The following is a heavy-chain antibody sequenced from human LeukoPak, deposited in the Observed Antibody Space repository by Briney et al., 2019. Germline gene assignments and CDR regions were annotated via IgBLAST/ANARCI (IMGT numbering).Heavy chain of an antibody. CDR2: ISSSGSTI. Sequence: GGSLRLSCAASGFTFSSYEMNWVRQAPGRGLEWVSYISSSGSTIYYADSVKGRFTISRDNAKNSLYLQMNSLRAEDTAVYYCTGYSSGWYHYWGQGTLVTVSS. J-gene: IGHJ4*02. D-gene: IGHD6-19*01. V-gene: IGHV3-48*03. CDR1: GFTFSSYE. CDR3: TGYSSGWYHY.